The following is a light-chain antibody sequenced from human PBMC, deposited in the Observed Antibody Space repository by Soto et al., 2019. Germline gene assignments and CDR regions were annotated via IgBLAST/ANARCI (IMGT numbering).Light chain of an antibody. CDR2: EVS. J-gene: IGLJ1*01. CDR3: SSYTSSTTLEV. Sequence: QSVLIEPASVSGSPGQSITISCNGTSSDVGGSNYVSWYQHHPHRAPKLLIFEVSCRPSGVSNRFSGSKSGNMASLTISGLQAEDEADYYCSSYTSSTTLEVFGSGTKVTVL. CDR1: SSDVGGSNY. V-gene: IGLV2-14*01.